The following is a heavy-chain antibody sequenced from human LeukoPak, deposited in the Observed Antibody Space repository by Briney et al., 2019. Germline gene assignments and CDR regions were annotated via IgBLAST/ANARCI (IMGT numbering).Heavy chain of an antibody. V-gene: IGHV4-39*01. D-gene: IGHD5-12*01. Sequence: SETLSLTCAVYGGSFSGYYWGWIRQPPGKGLEWIGSIYYSGSTYYNPSLKSRVTISVDTSKNQFSLKLSSVTAADTAVYYCARHQRGYSGYDIWDYFDYWGQGTLVTVS. CDR3: ARHQRGYSGYDIWDYFDY. CDR2: IYYSGST. J-gene: IGHJ4*02. CDR1: GGSFSGYY.